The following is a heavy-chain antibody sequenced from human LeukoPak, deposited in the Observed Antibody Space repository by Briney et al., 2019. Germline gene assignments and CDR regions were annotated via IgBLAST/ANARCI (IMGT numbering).Heavy chain of an antibody. J-gene: IGHJ4*02. D-gene: IGHD6-13*01. Sequence: ASVKVSCKASGYTFTGYYMHWVRQAPGQGLEWMGWINPNSGGTNYAQKFQGRVTMTRDTSISTAYMELSRLRSDDTAVYYCARVYLRSSSWNFDYWGQGTLVTVSS. CDR1: GYTFTGYY. CDR3: ARVYLRSSSWNFDY. V-gene: IGHV1-2*02. CDR2: INPNSGGT.